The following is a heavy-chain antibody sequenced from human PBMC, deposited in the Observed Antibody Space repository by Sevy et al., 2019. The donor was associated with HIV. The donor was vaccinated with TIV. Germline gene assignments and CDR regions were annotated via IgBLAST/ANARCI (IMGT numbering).Heavy chain of an antibody. J-gene: IGHJ4*02. CDR2: IYYSGST. V-gene: IGHV4-59*01. D-gene: IGHD3-16*02. CDR3: ARTPVIMITSGGVIALRQFDF. Sequence: SETLSLTCTVSGGSISGYYWSWIRQPPGKGLEWIGYIYYSGSTNDNPTLKNRVTMSVDTSKNQFSLKMSSVTAADTAVYYCARTPVIMITSGGVIALRQFDFWGQGTLVTVSS. CDR1: GGSISGYY.